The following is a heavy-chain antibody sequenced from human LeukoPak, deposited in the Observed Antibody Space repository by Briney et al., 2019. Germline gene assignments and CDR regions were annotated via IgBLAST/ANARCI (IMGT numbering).Heavy chain of an antibody. CDR1: GFTLSSYE. Sequence: QPGRSLSLSCAASGFTLSSYEMNWVRQAPGKGLEWVSKISSSGSAIYYADSVKGRFTISRDNAKSSLYLQMNSLRVEDTAVYYCARGGSLGYWGQGTLVTVSS. CDR2: ISSSGSAI. V-gene: IGHV3-48*03. J-gene: IGHJ4*02. D-gene: IGHD6-19*01. CDR3: ARGGSLGY.